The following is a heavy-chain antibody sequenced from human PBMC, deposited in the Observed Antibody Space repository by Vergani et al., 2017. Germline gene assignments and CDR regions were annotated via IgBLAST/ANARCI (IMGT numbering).Heavy chain of an antibody. Sequence: QVQLVESGGGVVQPGGSLRLSCAASGFTFNSYGMHWVRQAPGKGLEWVASIRYDGTNKYYADSVTGRFSISRDNSKSTLYLQLNSLGSDDTAVYYCAKGGPIFPYEMDIWGQ. CDR1: GFTFNSYG. J-gene: IGHJ3*02. CDR3: AKGGPIFPYEMDI. CDR2: IRYDGTNK. V-gene: IGHV3-30*02. D-gene: IGHD3-3*02.